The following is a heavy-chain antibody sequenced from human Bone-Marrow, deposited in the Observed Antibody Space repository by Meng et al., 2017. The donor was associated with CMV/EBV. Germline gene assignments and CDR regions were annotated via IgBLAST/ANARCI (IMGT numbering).Heavy chain of an antibody. J-gene: IGHJ4*02. CDR2: ISSSSSYI. D-gene: IGHD5-12*01. CDR1: GFTFSSYS. V-gene: IGHV3-21*01. Sequence: CAASGFTFSSYSMNWVRQAPGKGLEWVSSISSSSSYIYYADSVKGRFTISRDNSKNSLFLQMNSLRVEDTAVYYCARGPDIGALWGQGTLVTVSS. CDR3: ARGPDIGAL.